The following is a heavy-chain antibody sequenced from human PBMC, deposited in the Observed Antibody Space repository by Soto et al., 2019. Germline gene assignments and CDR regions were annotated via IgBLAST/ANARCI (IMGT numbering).Heavy chain of an antibody. D-gene: IGHD6-6*01. CDR1: GGTFSSYA. CDR2: IIPIFGTA. Sequence: QVQLVQSGAEVKKPGSSVKVSCKASGGTFSSYAISWVRQAPGQGLEWMGGIIPIFGTANYAQKFQGRVTITADKSTSTAYMELSSLRSEDTAVYHCARDPKREAYSSSFDYWGQGTLVTVSS. J-gene: IGHJ4*02. CDR3: ARDPKREAYSSSFDY. V-gene: IGHV1-69*06.